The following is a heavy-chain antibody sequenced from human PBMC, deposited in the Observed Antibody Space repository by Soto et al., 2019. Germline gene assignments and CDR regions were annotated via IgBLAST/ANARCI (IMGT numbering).Heavy chain of an antibody. CDR3: VRTVEEYDYFDY. J-gene: IGHJ4*02. CDR2: ISYDGSNK. Sequence: QVQLVESGGGVVQPGRSLRLSCAASGFTFSSYAMHWVRQAPGKGLEWVAVISYDGSNKYYADSVKGRFTISRDNSKNTLYLQMNSLRAEDTAVYYCVRTVEEYDYFDYWGQGTLVTVSS. V-gene: IGHV3-30-3*01. CDR1: GFTFSSYA.